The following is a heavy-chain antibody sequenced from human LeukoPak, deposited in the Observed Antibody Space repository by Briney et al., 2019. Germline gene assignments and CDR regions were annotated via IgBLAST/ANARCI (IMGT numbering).Heavy chain of an antibody. Sequence: SETLSLTCTVSGYSISSGYYWGWIRQPPGKGLEWIGSIYHSGSTYYNPSLKSRVTMSLDASKNQFSLELNSVTPADTAVYYCARGGNYWPQWWFDPWGRGTLVSVSS. J-gene: IGHJ5*02. V-gene: IGHV4-38-2*02. D-gene: IGHD1-26*01. CDR3: ARGGNYWPQWWFDP. CDR1: GYSISSGYY. CDR2: IYHSGST.